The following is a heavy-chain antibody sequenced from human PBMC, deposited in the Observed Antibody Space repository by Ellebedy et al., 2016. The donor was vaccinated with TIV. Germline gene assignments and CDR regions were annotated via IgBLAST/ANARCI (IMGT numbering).Heavy chain of an antibody. D-gene: IGHD6-19*01. CDR1: GFTFSSYS. CDR2: FSSSSSYI. CDR3: ARDQGAVAGLDY. J-gene: IGHJ4*02. Sequence: GESLKISXAASGFTFSSYSMNWVRQAPGKGLEWVSSFSSSSSYIYYADSVKGRFTISRDNAKNSLYLQMNSLRAEDTAVYYCARDQGAVAGLDYWGQGTLVTVSS. V-gene: IGHV3-21*01.